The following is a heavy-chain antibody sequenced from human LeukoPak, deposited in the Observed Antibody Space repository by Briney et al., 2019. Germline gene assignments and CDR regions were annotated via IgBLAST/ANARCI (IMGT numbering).Heavy chain of an antibody. V-gene: IGHV3-30*02. J-gene: IGHJ3*02. D-gene: IGHD3-16*01. CDR3: ARDEAFCDDYVWGSCQTHAFDI. CDR2: IRYDGSNK. CDR1: GFTFSSYG. Sequence: GGSLRLSCAASGFTFSSYGMHWVRQAPGKGLEWVAFIRYDGSNKYYADSVKGRFTISRDNAKNSLYLQMNSLRAEDTAVYYCARDEAFCDDYVWGSCQTHAFDIWGQGTMVTVSS.